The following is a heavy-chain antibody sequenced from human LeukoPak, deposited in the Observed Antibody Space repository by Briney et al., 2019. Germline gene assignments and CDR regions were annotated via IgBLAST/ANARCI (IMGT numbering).Heavy chain of an antibody. CDR1: GGTFSSYA. J-gene: IGHJ4*02. D-gene: IGHD5-24*01. V-gene: IGHV1-3*01. Sequence: GASVKVSCKASGGTFSSYAISWVRQAPGQGLEWMGWINAGNGNTKYSQKFQGRVTITRDTSASTAYMELSSLRSEDTAVYYCARESGRWLQYKFDYWGQGTLVTVSS. CDR3: ARESGRWLQYKFDY. CDR2: INAGNGNT.